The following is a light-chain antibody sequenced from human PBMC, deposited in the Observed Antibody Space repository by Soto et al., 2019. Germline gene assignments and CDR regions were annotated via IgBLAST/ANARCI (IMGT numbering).Light chain of an antibody. CDR2: GAT. CDR1: QDISDH. V-gene: IGKV1-33*01. CDR3: QEYENLPPVT. Sequence: DIQMTQSPSSLSASVGDRVTFTCQASQDISDHLNWYQQKPGKAPKLLIYGATYLETGVPSRFGGSRSGTYFTFTINSLQPEDIATYYCQEYENLPPVTFGQGTRLEIK. J-gene: IGKJ5*01.